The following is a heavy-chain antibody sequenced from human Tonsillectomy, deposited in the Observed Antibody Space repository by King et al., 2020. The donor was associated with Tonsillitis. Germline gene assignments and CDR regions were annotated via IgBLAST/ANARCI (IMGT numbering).Heavy chain of an antibody. Sequence: VQLVESGAEVKKPGASVKVSCKASGYTFTSYGLSWVRPAPGQGLEWMGWISAYNGNIKYAQKLQGRVTMTTDTSTSTAYMELRSLRSDDTAVYYCARRDLGWDNWWVDYWGQGTLVTVSS. CDR1: GYTFTSYG. D-gene: IGHD1-1*01. CDR2: ISAYNGNI. V-gene: IGHV1-18*01. CDR3: ARRDLGWDNWWVDY. J-gene: IGHJ4*02.